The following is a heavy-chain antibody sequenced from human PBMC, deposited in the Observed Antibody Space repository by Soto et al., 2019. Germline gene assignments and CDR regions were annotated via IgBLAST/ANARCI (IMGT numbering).Heavy chain of an antibody. CDR1: GGDFSRFA. D-gene: IGHD1-26*01. J-gene: IGHJ5*01. CDR2: IRGSGDGT. V-gene: IGHV3-23*01. CDR3: AKHNRWEWDQDWFDS. Sequence: EVQLFESGGKLMQPGESLRLSCALSGGDFSRFAMSWVRQAPGKGLEWVSAIRGSGDGTSYIGSVAGRFTISRDNLKNTLYLQMDRLRAEDTAVYFCAKHNRWEWDQDWFDSWGPGTLVTVSS.